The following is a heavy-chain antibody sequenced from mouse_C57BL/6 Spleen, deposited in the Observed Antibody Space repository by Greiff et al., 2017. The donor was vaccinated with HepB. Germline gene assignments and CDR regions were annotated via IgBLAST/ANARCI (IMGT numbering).Heavy chain of an antibody. Sequence: DVQLKESGPGLVKPSQSLSLTCSVTGYSITSGYYWNWIRQFPGNKLEWMGYISYDGSNNYNPSLKNRISITRDTSKNQFFLKLNSVTTEDTATYYCARSDYYGSSPAWFAYWGQGTLVTVSA. V-gene: IGHV3-6*01. J-gene: IGHJ3*01. CDR1: GYSITSGYY. CDR2: ISYDGSN. CDR3: ARSDYYGSSPAWFAY. D-gene: IGHD1-1*01.